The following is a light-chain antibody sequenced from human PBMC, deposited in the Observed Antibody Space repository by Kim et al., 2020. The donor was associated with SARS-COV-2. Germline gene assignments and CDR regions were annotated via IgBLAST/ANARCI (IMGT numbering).Light chain of an antibody. Sequence: QAGLTQPPSVSKGLRQTATLTCTGDSNNVGNQGAAWLQQHQGHPPKFLLYRNNNRPSGVSERISASRSGNTASLTITGLQPEDEADYYCSAWDSSLNGLVFGGGTKLTVL. J-gene: IGLJ3*02. CDR2: RNN. V-gene: IGLV10-54*01. CDR3: SAWDSSLNGLV. CDR1: SNNVGNQG.